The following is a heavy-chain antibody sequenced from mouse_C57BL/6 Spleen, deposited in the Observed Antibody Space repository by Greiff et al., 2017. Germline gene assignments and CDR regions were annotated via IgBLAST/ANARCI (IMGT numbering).Heavy chain of an antibody. Sequence: VQLQQPGPELVKPGASVKISCKASGYSFTSYYIHWVKQRPGQGLEWIGWIYPGSGNTKYNEKFKGKATLTADTSSSTAYMQLSSLTSEDSAVYYCAKGDYVAMDYWGQGTSVTVSS. J-gene: IGHJ4*01. V-gene: IGHV1-66*01. CDR1: GYSFTSYY. CDR2: IYPGSGNT. CDR3: AKGDYVAMDY.